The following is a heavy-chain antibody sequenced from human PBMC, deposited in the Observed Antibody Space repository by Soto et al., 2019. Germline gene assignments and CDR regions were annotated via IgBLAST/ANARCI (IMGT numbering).Heavy chain of an antibody. V-gene: IGHV4-39*01. CDR1: GGSISSSSYY. CDR2: IYYSGST. CDR3: ARHPSSSPDY. D-gene: IGHD6-13*01. Sequence: QLQLQESGPGLVKPSETLSLTCTVSGGSISSSSYYWGWIRQPPGKGLEWIGSIYYSGSTYYNPSLKSRVTISVDTSKNQFSLKLRSVTAADTAVYYCARHPSSSPDYWGQGTLVTVSS. J-gene: IGHJ4*02.